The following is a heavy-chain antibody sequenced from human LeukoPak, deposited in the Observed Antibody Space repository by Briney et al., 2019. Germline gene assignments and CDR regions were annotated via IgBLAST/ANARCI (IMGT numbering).Heavy chain of an antibody. CDR3: ATNVGIAAAYY. V-gene: IGHV5-10-1*01. CDR1: GYSFTSYW. Sequence: GESLKISCKGSGYSFTSYWIGWVRQMPGKGLEWMGRIDPSDSYTNYSPSFQGHVTISADKSISTAYLQWSSLKASDTAMYYCATNVGIAAAYYWGQGTLVTVSS. J-gene: IGHJ4*02. D-gene: IGHD6-13*01. CDR2: IDPSDSYT.